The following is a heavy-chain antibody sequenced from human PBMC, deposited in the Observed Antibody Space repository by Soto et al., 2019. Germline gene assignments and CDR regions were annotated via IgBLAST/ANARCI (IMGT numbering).Heavy chain of an antibody. D-gene: IGHD4-4*01. CDR1: GGSFSGYY. CDR2: INHSGST. J-gene: IGHJ6*04. V-gene: IGHV4-34*01. CDR3: GRGLLKPRDGYSRWYYYGMAV. Sequence: PSETLSLTCAVYGGSFSGYYWSWIRQPPGKGLEWIGEINHSGSTNYNPSLKSRVTISVDTSKNQFSLKLSSVTAADTAVYYCGRGLLKPRDGYSRWYYYGMAVWGKGPRVPVPS.